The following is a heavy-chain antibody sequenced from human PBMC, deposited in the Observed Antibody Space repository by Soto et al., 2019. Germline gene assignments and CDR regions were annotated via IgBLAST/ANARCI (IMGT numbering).Heavy chain of an antibody. CDR3: ATGTPQGGPPPFDY. V-gene: IGHV1-24*01. CDR1: GYTLTELS. Sequence: GASVKVSCKVSGYTLTELSMHWVRQAPGKGLEWMGGFDPEDGETIYAQKFQGRVTMTEDTSTDTAYMELSSLRSEDTAVYYCATGTPQGGPPPFDYWGQGTLVTVSS. CDR2: FDPEDGET. J-gene: IGHJ4*02. D-gene: IGHD3-16*01.